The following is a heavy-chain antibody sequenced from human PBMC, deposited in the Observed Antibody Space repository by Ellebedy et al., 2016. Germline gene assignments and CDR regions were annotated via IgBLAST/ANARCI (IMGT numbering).Heavy chain of an antibody. CDR3: ARTPWSGPSPHTRLHAFDI. D-gene: IGHD3-3*01. Sequence: SETLSLTXTVSGGSVSSGSYYWSWIRQPPGKGLEWIGYIYYSGSTNYNPSLKSRVTISVDTSKNQFSLKLSSVTAADTAVYYCARTPWSGPSPHTRLHAFDIWGQGTMVTVSS. V-gene: IGHV4-61*01. J-gene: IGHJ3*02. CDR2: IYYSGST. CDR1: GGSVSSGSYY.